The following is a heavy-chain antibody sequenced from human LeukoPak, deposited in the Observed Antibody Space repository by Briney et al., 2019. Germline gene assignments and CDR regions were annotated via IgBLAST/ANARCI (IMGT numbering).Heavy chain of an antibody. J-gene: IGHJ4*02. CDR3: ARDGGGCSSTSCYDRLDY. D-gene: IGHD2-2*01. V-gene: IGHV3-7*04. Sequence: QPGGSLILSCAASGFIFSNYWMTWVRQAPGKGLEWVANIKQDGSEKYYVDSVKGRFTISRDNAKNTLYLQMNSLRAEDTAIYYCARDGGGCSSTSCYDRLDYWGQGTLVTVSS. CDR1: GFIFSNYW. CDR2: IKQDGSEK.